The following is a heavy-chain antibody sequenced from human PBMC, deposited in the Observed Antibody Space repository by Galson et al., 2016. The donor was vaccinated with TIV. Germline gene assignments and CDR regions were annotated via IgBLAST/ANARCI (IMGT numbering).Heavy chain of an antibody. Sequence: SLRLSCAASGFIVSSNYMTWVRQAPGKGLEWVSLIYSGGSTSYADSVKGRFTISRDNSKNTVYLQMNSQRAEDTAVYYCARDRRHCGNECYLYYYYGMDVWGQWTTVTVSS. J-gene: IGHJ6*02. CDR1: GFIVSSNY. CDR2: IYSGGST. CDR3: ARDRRHCGNECYLYYYYGMDV. V-gene: IGHV3-66*02. D-gene: IGHD2-21*01.